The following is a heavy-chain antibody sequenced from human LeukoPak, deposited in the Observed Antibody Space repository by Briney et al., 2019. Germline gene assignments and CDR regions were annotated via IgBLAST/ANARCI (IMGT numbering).Heavy chain of an antibody. V-gene: IGHV4-31*03. Sequence: SETLSLTCTVSGGSISSGGYYWSWIRQHPGKGLEWIGYIYYSGSTYYNPSLKSRVTISVDTSKNQFSLKLSSVTAADTAVYYCARARGSYDIPGPNAFDIWGQGTMVTVSS. D-gene: IGHD3-22*01. J-gene: IGHJ3*02. CDR3: ARARGSYDIPGPNAFDI. CDR1: GGSISSGGYY. CDR2: IYYSGST.